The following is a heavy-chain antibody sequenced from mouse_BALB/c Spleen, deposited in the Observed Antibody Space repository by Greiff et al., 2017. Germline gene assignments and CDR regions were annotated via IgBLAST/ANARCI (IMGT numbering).Heavy chain of an antibody. V-gene: IGHV1S56*01. CDR1: GYTFTSYY. CDR2: IYPGNVNT. D-gene: IGHD1-1*01. CDR3: TRGDYGSSYEFAY. J-gene: IGHJ3*01. Sequence: QVQLQQSGPELVKPGASVRISCKASGYTFTSYYIHWVKQRPGQGLEWIGWIYPGNVNTKYNEKFKGKATLTADKSSSTAYMQLSSLTSEDSAVYYCTRGDYGSSYEFAYWGQGTLVTVSA.